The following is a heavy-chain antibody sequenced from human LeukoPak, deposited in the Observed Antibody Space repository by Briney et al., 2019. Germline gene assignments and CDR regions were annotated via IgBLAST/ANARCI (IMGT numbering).Heavy chain of an antibody. J-gene: IGHJ4*02. Sequence: GGSLRLSCAASGFTLPTYWMHWVRQVPGEGLVWVARINGDGSATHYADSVKCRFTISRDNSKNTLFLLMNSLRPEDTAVYYCAKDVAWLQFDDWGQGTQVTVSS. CDR1: GFTLPTYW. CDR2: INGDGSAT. D-gene: IGHD5-24*01. V-gene: IGHV3-74*01. CDR3: AKDVAWLQFDD.